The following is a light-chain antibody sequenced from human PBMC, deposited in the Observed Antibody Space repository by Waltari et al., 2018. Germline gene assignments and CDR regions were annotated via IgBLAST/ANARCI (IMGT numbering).Light chain of an antibody. CDR2: DTS. CDR3: QQRSNWPGT. V-gene: IGKV3-11*01. CDR1: QSVSSY. Sequence: EIVLTQSPATLSLSPGERATLSCRASQSVSSYLALYQQKPGQAPRLLIYDTSNRATGIPARFSGSGYGTDFTLTISSLEPEDCAVYYCQQRSNWPGTFGQGTKVEIK. J-gene: IGKJ1*01.